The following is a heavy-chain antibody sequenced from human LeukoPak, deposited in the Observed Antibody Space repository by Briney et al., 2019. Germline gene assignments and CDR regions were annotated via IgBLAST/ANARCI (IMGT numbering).Heavy chain of an antibody. CDR2: ISWNSGDI. Sequence: PGRSLRLSCAASGFTFDDYAMHWVRQAPGKGLEWVSRISWNSGDIGYTDSVKGRFTVSRDNAKNSLFLEMNSLRAEDTALYYCAKDGGNYYECSGRQNYFDYWGQGTLVTVSS. CDR1: GFTFDDYA. J-gene: IGHJ4*02. D-gene: IGHD3-22*01. V-gene: IGHV3-9*01. CDR3: AKDGGNYYECSGRQNYFDY.